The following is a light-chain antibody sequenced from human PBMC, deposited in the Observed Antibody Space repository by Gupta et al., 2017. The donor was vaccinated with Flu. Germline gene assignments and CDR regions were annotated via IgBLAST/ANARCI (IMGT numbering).Light chain of an antibody. CDR3: CSYAGSGTYYV. CDR1: SSDVGSYNL. CDR2: EGS. Sequence: ITISCTGTSSDVGSYNLVSWYQQHPGKAPKLMIYEGSKRPSGVSNRFSGSKSGNTASLTISGLQAEDEADYYCCSYAGSGTYYVFGTGTKVTGL. V-gene: IGLV2-23*01. J-gene: IGLJ1*01.